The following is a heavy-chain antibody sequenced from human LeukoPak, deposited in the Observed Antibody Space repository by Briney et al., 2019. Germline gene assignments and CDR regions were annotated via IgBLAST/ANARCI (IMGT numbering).Heavy chain of an antibody. V-gene: IGHV4-34*01. J-gene: IGHJ3*02. CDR2: INQSGST. CDR1: GGSFSGYY. CDR3: ARRDYVWGSYRYTNGAFDI. Sequence: SETLSLTCAVYGGSFSGYYWSWIRQPPGKGLEWIGEINQSGSTNYNPSLKSRVTISVDTSKNQFSLKLSSVTAADTAVYYCARRDYVWGSYRYTNGAFDIWGQGTMVTVSS. D-gene: IGHD3-16*02.